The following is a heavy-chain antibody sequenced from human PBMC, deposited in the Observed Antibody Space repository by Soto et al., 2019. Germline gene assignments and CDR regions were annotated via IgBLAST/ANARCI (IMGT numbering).Heavy chain of an antibody. Sequence: PGESLRLSCAASGFTFSSFAMCWVRQAPGEGLDWVAAISGRGGSTYSADSVKGRFTISRDTSKNTLYLQMSSLRAEDTAVYYCARGFSAGKGSPSDFWGQGSLVTVSS. CDR2: ISGRGGST. CDR1: GFTFSSFA. CDR3: ARGFSAGKGSPSDF. D-gene: IGHD6-13*01. V-gene: IGHV3-23*01. J-gene: IGHJ4*02.